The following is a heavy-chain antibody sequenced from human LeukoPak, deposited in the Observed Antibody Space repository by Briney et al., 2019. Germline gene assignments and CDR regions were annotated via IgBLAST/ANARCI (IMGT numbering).Heavy chain of an antibody. J-gene: IGHJ4*02. Sequence: GGSLRLSCSASGFTFSDYDMNWVRQAPGKGLEWVSSISGLSTHIYYGDSVKGRFSISRDNAKNSVYLQMNSLGVEDTAIYYCGRAFPPLRTSTAGDLWGQGILVTVSS. CDR3: GRAFPPLRTSTAGDL. CDR1: GFTFSDYD. D-gene: IGHD3-16*01. CDR2: ISGLSTHI. V-gene: IGHV3-69-1*02.